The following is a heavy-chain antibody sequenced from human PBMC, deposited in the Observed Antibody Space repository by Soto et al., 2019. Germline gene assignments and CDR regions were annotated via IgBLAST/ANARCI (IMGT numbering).Heavy chain of an antibody. D-gene: IGHD4-4*01. CDR2: ISSSSSYI. CDR3: ARSFIVTRGTYYYYYYMDV. J-gene: IGHJ6*03. V-gene: IGHV3-21*01. CDR1: GFTFSSYS. Sequence: EVQLVESGGGLVKPGGSLRLSCAASGFTFSSYSMNWVRQAPGKGLEWVSSISSSSSYIYYADSVKGRFTISRDNAKNSLYLQMNSLRAEDTAVYYCARSFIVTRGTYYYYYYMDVWGKGTTVTVSS.